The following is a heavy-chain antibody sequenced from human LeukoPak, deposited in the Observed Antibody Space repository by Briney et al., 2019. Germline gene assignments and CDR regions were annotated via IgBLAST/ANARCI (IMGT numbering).Heavy chain of an antibody. V-gene: IGHV4-39*01. Sequence: SETLSLTCTVSGGSISSSSYYRGWIRQPPGKGLEWIGSIYYSGSTYYNPSLKSRVTISVDTSKNQFSLKLSSVTAADTAVYYCARHVSLRYCSGGSCYGGGNAFDIWGQGTMVTVSS. CDR3: ARHVSLRYCSGGSCYGGGNAFDI. J-gene: IGHJ3*02. D-gene: IGHD2-15*01. CDR2: IYYSGST. CDR1: GGSISSSSYY.